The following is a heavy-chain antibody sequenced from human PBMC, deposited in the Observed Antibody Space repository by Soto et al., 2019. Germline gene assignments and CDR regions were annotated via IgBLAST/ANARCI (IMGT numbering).Heavy chain of an antibody. CDR2: IYYSGST. CDR1: GGPISGGDYY. Sequence: QVQLQESGPGLVNPSQTLSLTCTVSGGPISGGDYYCLWIRQPPGKGLEWIGYIYYSGSTYYNPSLKSRVTISVDTSKNQFSLKLSSVTAADTAVYYCARSPKGTNFDYWGQGTLVTVSS. D-gene: IGHD2-8*01. CDR3: ARSPKGTNFDY. J-gene: IGHJ4*02. V-gene: IGHV4-30-4*01.